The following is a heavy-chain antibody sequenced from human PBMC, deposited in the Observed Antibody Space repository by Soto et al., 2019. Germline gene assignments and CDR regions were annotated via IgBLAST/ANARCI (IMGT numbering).Heavy chain of an antibody. CDR3: ARERVEMATIFDS. CDR1: GFTISDYY. CDR2: TSGDRSYT. V-gene: IGHV3-11*06. Sequence: PGGSLRLSCAASGFTISDYYMTWIRQAPGKGLEWVSYTSGDRSYTNYGDSVKGRFTISRDNAKNSLYLQMNSLRVEDTAVYYCARERVEMATIFDSWGRGTLATVSS. D-gene: IGHD1-26*01. J-gene: IGHJ4*02.